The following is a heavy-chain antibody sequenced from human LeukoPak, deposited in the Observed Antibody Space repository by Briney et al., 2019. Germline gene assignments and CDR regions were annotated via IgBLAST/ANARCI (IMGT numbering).Heavy chain of an antibody. Sequence: ASVKVSCTASGYTFTNYAMHWVRQAPGQRLEWMGWINTGNGNTRDSQKFQGRVTITRDTSASTVYMELSSLRSEDTAVYYCARDRTEVPWGQGTLVTVSS. CDR3: ARDRTEVP. J-gene: IGHJ5*02. CDR1: GYTFTNYA. CDR2: INTGNGNT. V-gene: IGHV1-3*04.